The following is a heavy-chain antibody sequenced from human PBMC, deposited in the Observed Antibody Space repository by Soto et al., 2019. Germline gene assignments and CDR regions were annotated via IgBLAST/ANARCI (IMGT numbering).Heavy chain of an antibody. J-gene: IGHJ3*02. Sequence: GGSLRLSCAASGGTFSSNAMIWVRQAPGTGLGWVPVMSGSGGSTYYADSVKGRFTNSRDNSKNTLYLQMNSLRAEDTAVYYCAKDRHYDTSGSDAFDSWGQGTMVALSS. V-gene: IGHV3-23*01. D-gene: IGHD3-22*01. CDR2: MSGSGGST. CDR1: GGTFSSNA. CDR3: AKDRHYDTSGSDAFDS.